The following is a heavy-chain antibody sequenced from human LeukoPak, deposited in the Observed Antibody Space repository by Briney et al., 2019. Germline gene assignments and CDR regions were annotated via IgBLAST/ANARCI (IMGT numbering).Heavy chain of an antibody. CDR3: ARGRITMVRGVYWHDAFDI. D-gene: IGHD3-10*01. CDR2: INHSGST. Sequence: PSETLSLTCAVYGGSFSGYYWSWIRQPPGKGLEWIGEINHSGSTNYNPSLKSRVTISVDTSKNQFSLKLSSVTAADTAVYYCARGRITMVRGVYWHDAFDIWGQGTMVTVSS. V-gene: IGHV4-34*01. J-gene: IGHJ3*02. CDR1: GGSFSGYY.